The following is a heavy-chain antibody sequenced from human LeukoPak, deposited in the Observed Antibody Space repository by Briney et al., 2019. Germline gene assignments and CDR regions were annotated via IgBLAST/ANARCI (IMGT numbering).Heavy chain of an antibody. CDR1: GYSISSGTYY. J-gene: IGHJ3*02. CDR3: ARFTGYCSGTSCYPNAFDI. CDR2: ISTSGST. Sequence: SETLSLTCTVSGYSISSGTYYWPWLRQSAGTGLEWLGRISTSGSTNYNPSLKSRVTISLDTSKNQFSLKLSSVTAADTAVFYCARFTGYCSGTSCYPNAFDIWGQGTMVTVSS. V-gene: IGHV4-61*02. D-gene: IGHD2-2*01.